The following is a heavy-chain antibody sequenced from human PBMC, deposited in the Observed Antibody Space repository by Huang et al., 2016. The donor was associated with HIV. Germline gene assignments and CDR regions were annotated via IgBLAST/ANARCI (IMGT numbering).Heavy chain of an antibody. D-gene: IGHD3-9*01. CDR3: ARPFYFDTSGPQTGGYFDL. Sequence: EVHLVQSGAEVRKPGESLKISCEVSGYNFVKYWIGWVRQVPGKGLEWVGIIDPGDSKTRDSPSFEGQVTISVDKSINTTYLQWRSLEASDTAIYYCARPFYFDTSGPQTGGYFDLWGRGALVTVSS. J-gene: IGHJ2*01. CDR1: GYNFVKYW. CDR2: IDPGDSKT. V-gene: IGHV5-51*01.